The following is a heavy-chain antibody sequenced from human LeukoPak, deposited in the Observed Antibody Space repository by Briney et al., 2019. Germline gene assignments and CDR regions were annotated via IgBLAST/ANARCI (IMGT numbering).Heavy chain of an antibody. V-gene: IGHV1-18*01. CDR3: ARGNSDYDFWSGYPTRLRYYYYYMDV. D-gene: IGHD3-3*01. CDR1: GYTFTSYG. CDR2: ISAYNGNT. J-gene: IGHJ6*03. Sequence: ASVKVSFKASGYTFTSYGISWVRPAPGQGLEWMGWISAYNGNTNYAQKLQGRVTMTTDTSTSTAYMELRSLRSDDTAVYYCARGNSDYDFWSGYPTRLRYYYYYMDVWGKGTTVTVSS.